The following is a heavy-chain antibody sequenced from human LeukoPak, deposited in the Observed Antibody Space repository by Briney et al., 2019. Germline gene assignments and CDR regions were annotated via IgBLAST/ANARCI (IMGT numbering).Heavy chain of an antibody. CDR2: IYYSGST. CDR1: GGSISSYY. Sequence: KPSETLSLTCTVSGGSISSYYWSWIRQPPGKGLEWIGYIYYSGSTNYNPSLKSRVTISVDTSKNQFSLKLSSVTAADTAVYYCARGEEAVAGPVVEYFQHWGQGTLVTVSS. D-gene: IGHD6-19*01. V-gene: IGHV4-59*01. CDR3: ARGEEAVAGPVVEYFQH. J-gene: IGHJ1*01.